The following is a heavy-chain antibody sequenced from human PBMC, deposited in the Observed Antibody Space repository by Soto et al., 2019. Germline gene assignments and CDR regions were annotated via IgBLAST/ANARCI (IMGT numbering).Heavy chain of an antibody. D-gene: IGHD6-19*01. CDR3: GRRSSGGYFDY. CDR2: IRGSGGST. V-gene: IGHV3-23*01. CDR1: GFTFSSYA. Sequence: EVQLLESGGGLVQPGGSLRLSCAASGFTFSSYAMSWVRQAPGKGLEWVSAIRGSGGSTYYADSVKGRFTISRDNSKNTLYLPMNSLRAEDTAVYYCGRRSSGGYFDYWGQGTLVTVSS. J-gene: IGHJ4*02.